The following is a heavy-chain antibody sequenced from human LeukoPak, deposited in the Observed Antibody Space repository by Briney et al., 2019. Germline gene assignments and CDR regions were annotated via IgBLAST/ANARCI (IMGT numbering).Heavy chain of an antibody. V-gene: IGHV1-69*02. D-gene: IGHD1-14*01. CDR2: IIPILGIA. CDR1: GGTFSSYT. J-gene: IGHJ5*02. CDR3: ARAEEPGWFDP. Sequence: ASVKVSRKASGGTFSSYTISWVRQAPGQGLEWMGRIIPILGIANYAQKFQGRVTITADKSTSTAYMELSSLRSEDTAVYYCARAEEPGWFDPWGQGTLVTVSS.